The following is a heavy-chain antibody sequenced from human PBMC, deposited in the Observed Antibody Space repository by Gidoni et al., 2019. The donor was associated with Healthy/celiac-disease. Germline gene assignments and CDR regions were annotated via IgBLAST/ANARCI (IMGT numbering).Heavy chain of an antibody. V-gene: IGHV3-30*19. D-gene: IGHD3-16*01. Sequence: QVQLVESGGGVVQPGRALRLACAASGFTFSYYGMHWVRQAPGKGLEWVTFISYDGNNKYYADSVKCRFTISRDNSKNTLYLQMNSLRPDDTAVYYCARDQNERFIFDYWGQGTLVIVSS. J-gene: IGHJ4*02. CDR2: ISYDGNNK. CDR1: GFTFSYYG. CDR3: ARDQNERFIFDY.